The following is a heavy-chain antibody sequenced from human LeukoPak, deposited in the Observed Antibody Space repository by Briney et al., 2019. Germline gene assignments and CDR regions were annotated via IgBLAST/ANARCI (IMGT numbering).Heavy chain of an antibody. Sequence: GRSLRLSCAASGFTVSSNYMSWVRQAPGKGLEWVSVIYSCGSTYYADSVKGRFTISRDNSKNTLYLQMNSLRAEDTAVYYCAKDRSDIVVVPAAPHIWGQGTMVTVSS. CDR2: IYSCGST. CDR1: GFTVSSNY. D-gene: IGHD2-2*01. CDR3: AKDRSDIVVVPAAPHI. J-gene: IGHJ3*02. V-gene: IGHV3-66*01.